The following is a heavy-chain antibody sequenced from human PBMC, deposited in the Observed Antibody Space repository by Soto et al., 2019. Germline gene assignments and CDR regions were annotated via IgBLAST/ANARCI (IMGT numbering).Heavy chain of an antibody. Sequence: EVQLVESGGGLVQPGRSLRLSCAASGFRIDDYAMHWVRQRPGKGLEWVSGVSWNSGSVGYAESVKGRFSISRDSPKNSLYLHMDSPRPEDTALYYCAKGLGQWLVPGYFDYWGQGILVTVSS. CDR2: VSWNSGSV. D-gene: IGHD6-19*01. V-gene: IGHV3-9*01. CDR1: GFRIDDYA. J-gene: IGHJ4*02. CDR3: AKGLGQWLVPGYFDY.